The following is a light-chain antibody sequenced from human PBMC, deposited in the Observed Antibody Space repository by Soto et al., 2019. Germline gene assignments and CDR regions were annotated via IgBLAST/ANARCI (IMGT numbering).Light chain of an antibody. V-gene: IGLV1-51*01. CDR2: DDN. CDR3: GSWDSSLSAYV. Sequence: QSVLTQPPSVSAAPGQKVTISCYGSSSNIGGNSVSWYQQLPGTAPKLLIYDDNKRPSGIPDRFSGSKSGTSATLGITGFQTGDEADYYCGSWDSSLSAYVFGTRTKGTVL. CDR1: SSNIGGNS. J-gene: IGLJ1*01.